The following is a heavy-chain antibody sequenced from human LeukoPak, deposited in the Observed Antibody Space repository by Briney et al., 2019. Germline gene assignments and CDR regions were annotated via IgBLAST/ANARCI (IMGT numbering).Heavy chain of an antibody. CDR2: INSDGSST. CDR3: ARGMVAAAGSY. CDR1: GFTFSSYW. D-gene: IGHD6-13*01. J-gene: IGHJ4*02. Sequence: PGGSLRLSCAASGFTFSSYWMHWVRQAPAKGLVWVSRINSDGSSTSYADSVKGRFTISRDNAKNTLYLQMNSLRAEDTAVYYCARGMVAAAGSYWGQGTLVTVSS. V-gene: IGHV3-74*01.